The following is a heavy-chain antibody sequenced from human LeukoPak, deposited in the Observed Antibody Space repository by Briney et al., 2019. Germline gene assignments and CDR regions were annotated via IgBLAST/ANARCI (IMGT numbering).Heavy chain of an antibody. V-gene: IGHV1-2*02. D-gene: IGHD5-24*01. Sequence: ASVKVSCKASGYTFTGYYMHWVRQAPGQGLEWMGWINPNSGGTNYAQKFQGRVTMTRDTSISTAYMELSRLRSDDTAVYYCAREEGGNRRSLQSVTNAFDIWGQGTMVTVSS. J-gene: IGHJ3*02. CDR3: AREEGGNRRSLQSVTNAFDI. CDR1: GYTFTGYY. CDR2: INPNSGGT.